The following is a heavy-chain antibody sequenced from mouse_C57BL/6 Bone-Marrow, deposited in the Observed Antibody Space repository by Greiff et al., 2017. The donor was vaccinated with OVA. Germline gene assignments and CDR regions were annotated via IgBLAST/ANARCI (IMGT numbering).Heavy chain of an antibody. Sequence: EVKLQESGPVLVKPGASVKMSCKASGYTFTDYYMNWVKQSHGKSLEWIGVINPYNGGTSYNQKFKGKATLTVDKSSSTAYMELNSLTSEDSAVYYCARTVWDDGYWGQGTTLTVSS. V-gene: IGHV1-19*01. CDR2: INPYNGGT. J-gene: IGHJ2*01. D-gene: IGHD4-1*01. CDR3: ARTVWDDGY. CDR1: GYTFTDYY.